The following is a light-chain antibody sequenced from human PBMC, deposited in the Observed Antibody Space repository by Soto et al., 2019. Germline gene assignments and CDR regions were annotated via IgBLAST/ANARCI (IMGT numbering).Light chain of an antibody. J-gene: IGKJ1*01. CDR3: QQSYSSPPT. CDR2: GTS. CDR1: QSVSSSS. V-gene: IGKV3-20*01. Sequence: VLTQSPGTLSLSPGERATLSCRASQSVSSSSLAWYQQRPGQAPRLLIYGTSSRATGIPDRFSGSRSGPDFTLTISSLQPEDFATYYCQQSYSSPPTFGQGTKVDI.